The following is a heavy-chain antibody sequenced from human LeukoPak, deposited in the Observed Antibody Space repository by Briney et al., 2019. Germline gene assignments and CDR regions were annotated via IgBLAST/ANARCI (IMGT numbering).Heavy chain of an antibody. Sequence: GGPLSLSCEASGFTVSSNYLSWVRQAPGKGLEWVSVIYSGGSTYYADSVKGRFTISRDNSKNTLYLQMNSLRAEDTAVYYCARGSSWFDPWGQGTLVTVSS. D-gene: IGHD1-26*01. CDR1: GFTVSSNY. CDR2: IYSGGST. J-gene: IGHJ5*02. CDR3: ARGSSWFDP. V-gene: IGHV3-53*01.